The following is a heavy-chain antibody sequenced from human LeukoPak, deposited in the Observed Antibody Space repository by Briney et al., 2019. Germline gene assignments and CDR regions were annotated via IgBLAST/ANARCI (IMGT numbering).Heavy chain of an antibody. CDR2: ISGSGEST. Sequence: GGSLRLSCAASGFTFSSFAMSWVRQAPGKGLEWVSSISGSGESTYYADYVKGRFTVSRDNSKNTLYLQMDSLRAEDTAVYYCRVLHFVVVTPTGTFDPWGQGTLVTVSS. D-gene: IGHD2-21*02. CDR1: GFTFSSFA. CDR3: RVLHFVVVTPTGTFDP. V-gene: IGHV3-23*01. J-gene: IGHJ5*02.